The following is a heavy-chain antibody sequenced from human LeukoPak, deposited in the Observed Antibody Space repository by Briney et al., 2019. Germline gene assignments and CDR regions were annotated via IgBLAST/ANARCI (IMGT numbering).Heavy chain of an antibody. D-gene: IGHD5-24*01. CDR1: GGSFSGYY. CDR2: INHSGST. J-gene: IGHJ4*02. Sequence: PSETLSLTCAVYGGSFSGYYWSWIRQPPGKGLEWIGEINHSGSTNYNPSLKSRVTIPVDTSKNQFSLKLSSVTATDTAVYYCARAGYNYRFDYWGQGTLVTVSS. CDR3: ARAGYNYRFDY. V-gene: IGHV4-34*01.